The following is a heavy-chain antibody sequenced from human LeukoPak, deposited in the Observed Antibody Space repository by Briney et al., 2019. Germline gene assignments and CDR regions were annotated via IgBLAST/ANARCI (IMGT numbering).Heavy chain of an antibody. V-gene: IGHV5-51*01. CDR3: ARRRYCSGGTCYGVDY. CDR2: IYPGDSDP. CDR1: GYSFTRYW. D-gene: IGHD2-15*01. Sequence: GESLKISCKGSGYSFTRYWIGWVRQMPGRGLEWMGIIYPGDSDPRYSPSFQGQVTISADKSISTAFLQWSSLNASDTAMYYCARRRYCSGGTCYGVDYWGQGTLVTVSS. J-gene: IGHJ4*02.